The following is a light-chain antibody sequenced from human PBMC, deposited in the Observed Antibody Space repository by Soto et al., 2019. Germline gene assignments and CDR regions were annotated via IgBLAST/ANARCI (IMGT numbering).Light chain of an antibody. Sequence: QSALTQPASVSGSPGQSITISCTGTTSDIGRYKFVSWLQQHPGKAPKLLIFEGTNRPSGVSNRFSGSKSGNTASLTISGLQADDEAIYFCSSSTNTNTLVIFGGGTKVTVL. CDR1: TSDIGRYKF. V-gene: IGLV2-14*01. CDR2: EGT. J-gene: IGLJ2*01. CDR3: SSSTNTNTLVI.